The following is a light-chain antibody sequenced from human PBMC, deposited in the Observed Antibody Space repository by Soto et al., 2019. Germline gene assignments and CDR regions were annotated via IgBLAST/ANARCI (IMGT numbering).Light chain of an antibody. CDR3: CAYAGSRIRV. J-gene: IGLJ3*02. CDR1: SSDVGSHNL. V-gene: IGLV2-23*02. Sequence: QAALTQPASVSGSPGQSITISCTGTSSDVGSHNLVSWYQQHPGKAPKLMIYEVSKRPSGVSNRFSGSKSGNTASLTISGLQAEDEADYYCCAYAGSRIRVFGGGTQLTVL. CDR2: EVS.